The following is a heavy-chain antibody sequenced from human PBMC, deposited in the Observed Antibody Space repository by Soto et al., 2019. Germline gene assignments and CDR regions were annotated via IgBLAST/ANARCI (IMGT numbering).Heavy chain of an antibody. V-gene: IGHV4-39*07. J-gene: IGHJ4*02. CDR1: GGSISSSSYY. D-gene: IGHD2-15*01. Sequence: PSETLSLTCTVSGGSISSSSYYWGWIRQPPGKGLEWIGSIYYSGSTYYNPSLKSRVTISVDTSKNQFSLKLSSVTAADTAVYYCARGSGPYFDYWGQGTLVTVSS. CDR3: ARGSGPYFDY. CDR2: IYYSGST.